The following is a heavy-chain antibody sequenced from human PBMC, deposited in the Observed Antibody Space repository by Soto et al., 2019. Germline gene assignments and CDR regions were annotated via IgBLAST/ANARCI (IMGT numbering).Heavy chain of an antibody. CDR2: IYYNDDR. Sequence: QITLQESGPTLVKPTQTLTLTCTFSGFSFTTAGVAVGWIRQTPGGALEWLTLIYYNDDRRFSPSLKTRPTITGDTSKNQVVLSLTNVDPGDTATYFCAHSDGGYEIIYFDFWGQGIPVTVSS. J-gene: IGHJ4*02. V-gene: IGHV2-5*01. CDR1: GFSFTTAGVA. D-gene: IGHD5-12*01. CDR3: AHSDGGYEIIYFDF.